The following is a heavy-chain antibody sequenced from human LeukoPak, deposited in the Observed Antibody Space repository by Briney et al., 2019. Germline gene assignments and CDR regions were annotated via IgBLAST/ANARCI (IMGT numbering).Heavy chain of an antibody. V-gene: IGHV3-7*01. CDR3: ASLAENSIAVAWYEY. CDR2: IKQDGSDK. D-gene: IGHD6-19*01. J-gene: IGHJ4*02. Sequence: GGTLSFSCAASRFTVCFFRMSWHRPATGKGLVWVVNIKQDGSDKYYVDSVEGRFTISRDNAKNSLYLQMNSLRAEDTAVYYCASLAENSIAVAWYEYWGQGTLVTVSS. CDR1: RFTVCFFR.